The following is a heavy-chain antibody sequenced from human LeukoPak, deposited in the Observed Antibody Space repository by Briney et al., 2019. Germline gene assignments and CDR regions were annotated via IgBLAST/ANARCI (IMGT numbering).Heavy chain of an antibody. J-gene: IGHJ5*02. CDR2: ISGSGGST. D-gene: IGHD6-13*01. V-gene: IGHV3-23*01. CDR1: GFTFSSYS. Sequence: GGSLRLSCAASGFTFSSYSMNWVRQAPGKGLEWVSAISGSGGSTYYADSVKGRFTISRDNSKNTLHLQMNSLRAEDTAVYYCAKLYSSSWYPYNWFDPWGQGTLVTVSS. CDR3: AKLYSSSWYPYNWFDP.